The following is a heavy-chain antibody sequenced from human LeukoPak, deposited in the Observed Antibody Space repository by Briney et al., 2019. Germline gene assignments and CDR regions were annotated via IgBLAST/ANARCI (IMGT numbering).Heavy chain of an antibody. D-gene: IGHD5-12*01. CDR2: INHSGST. Sequence: SETLSLTCAVYGGSFSGYYWSWIRQPPGKGLEWIGEINHSGSTNYNPSLKSRVTISVDTSKNQFSLKLSSVTAADTAVYYCARGRREMATRFDYWGQGTLVTVPS. V-gene: IGHV4-34*01. CDR3: ARGRREMATRFDY. CDR1: GGSFSGYY. J-gene: IGHJ4*02.